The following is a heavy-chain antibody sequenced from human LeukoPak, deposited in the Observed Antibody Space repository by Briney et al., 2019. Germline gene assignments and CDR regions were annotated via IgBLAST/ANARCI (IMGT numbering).Heavy chain of an antibody. D-gene: IGHD3-10*01. V-gene: IGHV3-7*01. CDR1: GFTFSSYW. CDR2: TEQDGSGT. J-gene: IGHJ5*01. CDR3: ARDRRPSVNSGLDS. Sequence: GGSLRLSCAASGFTFSSYWMSWVRQAPGKGLEWVANTEQDGSGTYYVDSVKGRFTISRDNAKNSLYLQMNSLRDDDTAVYYCARDRRPSVNSGLDSWGQGAQVTVSS.